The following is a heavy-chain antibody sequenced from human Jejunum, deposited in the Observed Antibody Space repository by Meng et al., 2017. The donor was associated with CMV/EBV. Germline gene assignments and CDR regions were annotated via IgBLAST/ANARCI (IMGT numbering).Heavy chain of an antibody. CDR3: ARDVVVPAALTVRIDY. CDR1: GYTFTSYA. Sequence: QGQFVQSGAGVEKPGASVKVSCKASGYTFTSYAIHWVRQAPGQRLEWMGWINGGNGKTKYSQKFQGRVTITRDTSASTAYMELSSLRSEDTAVYYCARDVVVPAALTVRIDYWGQGTLVTVFS. J-gene: IGHJ4*02. V-gene: IGHV1-3*01. CDR2: INGGNGKT. D-gene: IGHD2-2*01.